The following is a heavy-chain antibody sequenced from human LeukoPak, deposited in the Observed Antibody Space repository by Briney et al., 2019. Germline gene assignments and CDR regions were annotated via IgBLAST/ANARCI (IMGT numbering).Heavy chain of an antibody. CDR1: GYTFTGYY. Sequence: GASVKVSCKASGYTFTGYYMHWVRQAPGQGLEWMGRINPNSGGTNYAQKFQGRVTMTRDTSISTAYMELSRLRYDDTAAYYCARDKYYDYVWGSYRPDYWGQGTLVTVSS. D-gene: IGHD3-16*02. V-gene: IGHV1-2*06. CDR2: INPNSGGT. CDR3: ARDKYYDYVWGSYRPDY. J-gene: IGHJ4*02.